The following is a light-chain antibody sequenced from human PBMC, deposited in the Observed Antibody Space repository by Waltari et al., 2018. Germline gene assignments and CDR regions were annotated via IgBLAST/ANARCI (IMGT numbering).Light chain of an antibody. Sequence: QSALTQPASVSGSPGQSITISCTGTSSDVGRYNLVSWYQQHPGKAPKLMIYEVSKRPAVVSNRVSGSKSGNTASLTISGLQAEDEADYYCCSYAGSSSFVFGTGTKVTVL. CDR1: SSDVGRYNL. CDR3: CSYAGSSSFV. CDR2: EVS. V-gene: IGLV2-23*02. J-gene: IGLJ1*01.